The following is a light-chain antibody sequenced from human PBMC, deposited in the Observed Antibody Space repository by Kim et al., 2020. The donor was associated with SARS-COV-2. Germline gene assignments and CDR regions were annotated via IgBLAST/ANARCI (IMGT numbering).Light chain of an antibody. J-gene: IGLJ3*02. CDR1: SLRTYY. CDR2: DKN. Sequence: ALGQTVRITCQGASLRTYYASWYQQKPGQAPVLVIYDKNNRPSGIPDRFSGSSSGDTASLTITGTQAEDEADYYCHSRDSSGNHGVFGGGTKLTVL. V-gene: IGLV3-19*01. CDR3: HSRDSSGNHGV.